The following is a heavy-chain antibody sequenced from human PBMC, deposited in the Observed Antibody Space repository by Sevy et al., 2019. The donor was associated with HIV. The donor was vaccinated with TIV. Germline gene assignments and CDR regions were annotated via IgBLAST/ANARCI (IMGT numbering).Heavy chain of an antibody. CDR2: ISYDGSNK. CDR1: GFTFSSYA. Sequence: GGSLRLSCAASGFTFSSYAMHWVRQAPGKGLEWVAVISYDGSNKYYADSVKGRFTISRDNSKNTLYLQMNSLRAEDTAVYYCARDLGAYYYDSSGYCDYWGQGTLVTVSS. D-gene: IGHD3-22*01. CDR3: ARDLGAYYYDSSGYCDY. V-gene: IGHV3-30-3*01. J-gene: IGHJ4*02.